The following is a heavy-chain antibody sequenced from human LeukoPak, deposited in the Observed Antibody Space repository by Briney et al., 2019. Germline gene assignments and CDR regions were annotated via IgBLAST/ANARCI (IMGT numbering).Heavy chain of an antibody. V-gene: IGHV3-21*01. CDR1: AFTFSSYS. CDR2: ISTSSSYI. D-gene: IGHD2-15*01. Sequence: GGSLRLSCAASAFTFSSYSMNWVRQAPGKGLEWVSFISTSSSYIHYADSVKGRFTISRDNAKNSLYLQMNSLRAEDTAVYYCARGCSGGSCYESKFDPWGQGTLVTVSS. CDR3: ARGCSGGSCYESKFDP. J-gene: IGHJ5*02.